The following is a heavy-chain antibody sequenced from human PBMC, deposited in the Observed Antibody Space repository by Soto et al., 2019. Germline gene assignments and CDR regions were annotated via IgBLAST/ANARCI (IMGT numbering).Heavy chain of an antibody. J-gene: IGHJ4*02. Sequence: QVQLVQSGAEVKKPGASVKVSCKASGYTFTSYDINWVRQTTGQGLEWMGWMNPNTGNTGYAQKFQGRVNKTRNTSISTAYMELSSLRSEDTDVYYCAREITGKFPNWGQGTLVTVSS. V-gene: IGHV1-8*01. CDR1: GYTFTSYD. CDR2: MNPNTGNT. CDR3: AREITGKFPN. D-gene: IGHD1-20*01.